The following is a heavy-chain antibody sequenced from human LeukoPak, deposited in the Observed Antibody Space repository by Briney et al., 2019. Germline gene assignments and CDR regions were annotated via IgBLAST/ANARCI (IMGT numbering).Heavy chain of an antibody. D-gene: IGHD6-13*01. J-gene: IGHJ4*02. Sequence: PSETLSLTCAVYGGSFSGYYWSWIRQPPGKGLEWIGEINHSGSTNYNPSLKSRVTISVDTSKNQFSLKLSSVTAADTAVYYCAGHVDMAAAVDYWGQGTLVTVSS. CDR1: GGSFSGYY. CDR3: AGHVDMAAAVDY. CDR2: INHSGST. V-gene: IGHV4-34*01.